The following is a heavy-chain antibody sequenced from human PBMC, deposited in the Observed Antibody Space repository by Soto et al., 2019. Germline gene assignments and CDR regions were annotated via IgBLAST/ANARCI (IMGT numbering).Heavy chain of an antibody. CDR2: INWQSGDI. CDR1: GFTFDDYA. D-gene: IGHD5-18*01. Sequence: EVQLVESGGGLVQPGGSLRLSCLGSGFTFDDYAMHWIRQVPGKGLEWVSGINWQSGDIDYSDSVKGRFTISRDNAKKSLYLQMDSLRTEDTAVYFCAKAGQLWLPNYYFDYWGRGTLVAVSS. CDR3: AKAGQLWLPNYYFDY. V-gene: IGHV3-9*01. J-gene: IGHJ4*02.